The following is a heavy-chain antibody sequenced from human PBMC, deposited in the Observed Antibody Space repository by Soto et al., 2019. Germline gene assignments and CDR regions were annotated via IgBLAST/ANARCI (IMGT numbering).Heavy chain of an antibody. CDR1: GFTFSSYA. D-gene: IGHD3-16*01. CDR2: ISGSGDNA. V-gene: IGHV3-23*01. CDR3: ARQSRGGITDY. Sequence: GGSLRLSCAASGFTFSSYAMSWVRQAPGKGLEWVSDISGSGDNAYYADSVKGRFTNSRDNSKNTLYLQMNSLRAGDTAVYYCARQSRGGITDYWGQGTLVTVSS. J-gene: IGHJ4*02.